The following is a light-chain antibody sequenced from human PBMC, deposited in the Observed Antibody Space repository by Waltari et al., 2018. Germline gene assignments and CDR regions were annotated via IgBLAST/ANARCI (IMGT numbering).Light chain of an antibody. Sequence: EIVLTQSPRTLPLTPGETATLSCRASQTVRTTYLDWYQQKPGQAPTLLIYGASSRATGIPDRFSGSGSGTDFSLTISSLEPEDVAVYYCQQYDNSPLTFGGGTKVEIK. CDR2: GAS. CDR1: QTVRTTY. V-gene: IGKV3-20*01. CDR3: QQYDNSPLT. J-gene: IGKJ4*01.